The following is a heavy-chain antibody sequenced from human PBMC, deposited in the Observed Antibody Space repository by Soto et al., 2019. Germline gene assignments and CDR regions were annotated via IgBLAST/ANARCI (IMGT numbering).Heavy chain of an antibody. J-gene: IGHJ5*02. V-gene: IGHV1-18*04. D-gene: IGHD2-2*02. CDR3: ARIGRNCSSTSCYSWFDP. CDR2: ISAYNGNT. Sequence: GASVKVSCKASGYTFTSYGISWVRQAPVQGLEWMGWISAYNGNTNYAQKLQGRVTMTTDTSTSTAYMELRSLRSDDTAVYYCARIGRNCSSTSCYSWFDPWGQGTLVTVSS. CDR1: GYTFTSYG.